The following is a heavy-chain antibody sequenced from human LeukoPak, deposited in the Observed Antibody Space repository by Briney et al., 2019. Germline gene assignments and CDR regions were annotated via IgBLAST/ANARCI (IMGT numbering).Heavy chain of an antibody. D-gene: IGHD3-3*01. J-gene: IGHJ4*02. CDR3: ARGEAIFGAFFYFDY. CDR1: GGSISSSSYY. CDR2: IYYSGST. V-gene: IGHV4-39*01. Sequence: PSETLSLTCTVSGGSISSSSYYWGWIRQPPGKGLEWIGSIYYSGSTYYNPSLKSRVTISVDTSKNQFSLKLSSVTAADTAVYYCARGEAIFGAFFYFDYWGQGTLVTVSS.